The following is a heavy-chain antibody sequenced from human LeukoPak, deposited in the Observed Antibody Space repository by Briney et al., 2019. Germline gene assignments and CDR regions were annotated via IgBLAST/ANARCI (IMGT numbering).Heavy chain of an antibody. V-gene: IGHV3-48*04. CDR3: VKGARSAYNYFDY. D-gene: IGHD3-3*01. J-gene: IGHJ4*02. CDR1: GASISSYY. CDR2: ISSGSSSI. Sequence: PSETLSLTCTVSGASISSYYWSWIRQAPGKGLQWLSYISSGSSSIYYADSVTGRFTISRDNAKNSLYLQMNSLRAEDTAVYYCVKGARSAYNYFDYWGQGSLVTVSS.